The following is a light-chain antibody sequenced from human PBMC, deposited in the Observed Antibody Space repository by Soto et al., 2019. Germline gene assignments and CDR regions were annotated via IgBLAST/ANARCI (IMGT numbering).Light chain of an antibody. V-gene: IGLV2-14*01. J-gene: IGLJ3*02. CDR2: EVS. Sequence: QSALTQPASVSGSPGQSITMSSTGTSSDVGGYNYVSWYQQHPGKAPKLMIYEVSNRPSGVSNRFSGSKSGNTASLTISGLQAEDEADYYCSSFTSINTWVFGGGTKLTVL. CDR3: SSFTSINTWV. CDR1: SSDVGGYNY.